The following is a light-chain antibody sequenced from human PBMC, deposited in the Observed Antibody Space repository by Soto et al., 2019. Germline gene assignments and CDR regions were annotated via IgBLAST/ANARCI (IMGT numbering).Light chain of an antibody. J-gene: IGKJ5*01. V-gene: IGKV3-11*01. Sequence: EIVLTQSPATLSLSPGERATLSCRASQSVNSFLAWYQQKPGQAPRLLIYDISNRASGIPARFSGGGSGTDFTLTICSLEPDDFAVYYCQLRSSWPPITFGQGTRLDIK. CDR2: DIS. CDR1: QSVNSF. CDR3: QLRSSWPPIT.